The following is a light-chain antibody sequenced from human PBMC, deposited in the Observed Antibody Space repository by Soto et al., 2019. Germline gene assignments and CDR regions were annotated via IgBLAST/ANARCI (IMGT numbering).Light chain of an antibody. CDR1: SSDVGDYNF. Sequence: QSALTQPRSVSGSPGQSIIISCTGTSSDVGDYNFVSWYQQHPGKAPKLMIYEVSNRPSGVSNRFSGSKSGNTASLTISGLQAEDEADYYCSSYTSSTTRGIYVFGTGTKLTVL. CDR3: SSYTSSTTRGIYV. J-gene: IGLJ1*01. V-gene: IGLV2-14*01. CDR2: EVS.